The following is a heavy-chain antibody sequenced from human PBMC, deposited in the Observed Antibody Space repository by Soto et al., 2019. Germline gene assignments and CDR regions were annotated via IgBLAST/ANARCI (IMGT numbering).Heavy chain of an antibody. CDR3: AKDAAAAVPGIRMYNWFDP. V-gene: IGHV3-30*18. D-gene: IGHD6-13*01. CDR2: ISYDGSNK. CDR1: GFTFSSYG. Sequence: GGSLRLSCAASGFTFSSYGMHWVRQAPGKGLEWVAVISYDGSNKYYADSVKGRFTISRDNSKNTLYLQMNSLRAEDTAVYYCAKDAAAAVPGIRMYNWFDPWGQGTLVTVSS. J-gene: IGHJ5*02.